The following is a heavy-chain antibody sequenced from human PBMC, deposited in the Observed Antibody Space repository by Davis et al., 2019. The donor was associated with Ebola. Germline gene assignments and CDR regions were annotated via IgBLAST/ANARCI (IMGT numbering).Heavy chain of an antibody. CDR1: GGSFSGYY. CDR2: INHSGST. J-gene: IGHJ6*02. Sequence: SETLSLTCAVYGGSFSGYYWSWIRQPPGKGLEWIGEINHSGSTNYNPSLKSRVTISVDTSKNQFSLKLSSVTAADTAVYYCARAKRRYSNLDYYYYGMEVWGQGTTVTVSS. CDR3: ARAKRRYSNLDYYYYGMEV. V-gene: IGHV4-34*01. D-gene: IGHD4-11*01.